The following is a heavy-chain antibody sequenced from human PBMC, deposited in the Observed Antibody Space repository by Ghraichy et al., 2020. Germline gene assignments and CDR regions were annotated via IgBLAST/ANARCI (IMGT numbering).Heavy chain of an antibody. D-gene: IGHD3-22*01. J-gene: IGHJ3*02. V-gene: IGHV3-7*03. Sequence: GGSLRLSCAASGFTFSSYWMSWVRQAPGKGLEWVANIKQDGSEKYYVDSVKGRFTISRDNAKNSLYLQMNSLRAEDTAVYYCAREIYDSSGYYYASHDAFDIWGQGTMVTVSS. CDR3: AREIYDSSGYYYASHDAFDI. CDR2: IKQDGSEK. CDR1: GFTFSSYW.